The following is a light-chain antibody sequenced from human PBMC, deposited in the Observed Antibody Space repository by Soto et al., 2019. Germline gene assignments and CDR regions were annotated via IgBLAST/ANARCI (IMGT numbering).Light chain of an antibody. CDR1: QRVSRY. CDR2: DAS. CDR3: QQRSNWVYT. J-gene: IGKJ2*01. Sequence: EIWLTQSPATLAFSPGERATLSCRASQRVSRYLAWYQQKPGQAPRLLIYDASNRATGIPARFSGSGSGTDFTLTISSLEPEDFAVYYCQQRSNWVYTFGQGTKLEIK. V-gene: IGKV3-11*01.